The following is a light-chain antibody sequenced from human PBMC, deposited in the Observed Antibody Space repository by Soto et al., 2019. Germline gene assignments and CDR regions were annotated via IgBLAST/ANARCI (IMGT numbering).Light chain of an antibody. CDR3: QRYGSSTT. V-gene: IGKV3-20*01. Sequence: EVVLTQSQDTLSLPPGDRATLSCRASQTVTNNYLAWYQQQPGQAPRLLIYGASIRATGIPDRFSGSGSGTSFTLTISRLEPEDFAVYYCQRYGSSTTFGQGTKVAIK. J-gene: IGKJ1*01. CDR1: QTVTNNY. CDR2: GAS.